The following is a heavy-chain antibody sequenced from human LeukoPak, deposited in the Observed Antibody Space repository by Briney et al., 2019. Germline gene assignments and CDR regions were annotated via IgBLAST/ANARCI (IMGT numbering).Heavy chain of an antibody. V-gene: IGHV3-33*06. J-gene: IGHJ4*02. CDR1: GFTFSTYG. D-gene: IGHD2-2*01. CDR2: ISFDGSNK. CDR3: AKASGRDCSSTRCQAPLDY. Sequence: GGSLRLSCAASGFTFSTYGMHWVRQAPGRWLEWVAVISFDGSNKYNADSVRGRFTISRDNSKNTLYLEMNSLRDEDTAVYYCAKASGRDCSSTRCQAPLDYLGQGTLVTVSS.